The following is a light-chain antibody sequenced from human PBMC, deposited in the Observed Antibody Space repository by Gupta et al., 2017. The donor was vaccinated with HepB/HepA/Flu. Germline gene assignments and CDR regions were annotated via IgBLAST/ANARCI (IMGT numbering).Light chain of an antibody. Sequence: DIQMTQSPSSLSASVGDRVTITCRASQSIDHWLAWYQQRPGKAPNLLIYQASTLETGVPSRFSGSGSGTEFTLTIRSLQPVYFATYYCQQYHDSSWTFGQGTKVEIK. CDR1: QSIDHW. CDR3: QQYHDSSWT. V-gene: IGKV1-5*03. CDR2: QAS. J-gene: IGKJ1*01.